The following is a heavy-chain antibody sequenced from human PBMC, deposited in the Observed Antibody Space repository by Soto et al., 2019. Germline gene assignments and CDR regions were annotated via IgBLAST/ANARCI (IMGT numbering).Heavy chain of an antibody. CDR2: ISGSGGST. CDR3: AKVVRCSSTSCYRIYGMDV. Sequence: GGSLRLSCGASGFTFSSYAMTWVRQAPGKGLEWVSVISGSGGSTYYADSVKGRFTISRDDSKNTLYLQMNSLRAEDTAVYYCAKVVRCSSTSCYRIYGMDVWGQGTTVTVSS. J-gene: IGHJ6*02. CDR1: GFTFSSYA. V-gene: IGHV3-23*01. D-gene: IGHD2-2*02.